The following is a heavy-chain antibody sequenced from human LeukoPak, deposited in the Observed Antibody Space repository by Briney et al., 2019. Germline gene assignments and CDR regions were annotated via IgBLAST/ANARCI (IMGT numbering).Heavy chain of an antibody. CDR2: IYYSGTT. D-gene: IGHD2-15*01. CDR1: GGSISSYY. V-gene: IGHV4-59*01. J-gene: IGHJ3*02. Sequence: PSETLSLTCTVSGGSISSYYWSWIRQPPGKGLEWIGYIYYSGTTNYNPSLKSRVTISIDTSKNQFSLRLSSVTAADTAVYYCARGVDCSDFAFDIWGQGTTVTVSS. CDR3: ARGVDCSDFAFDI.